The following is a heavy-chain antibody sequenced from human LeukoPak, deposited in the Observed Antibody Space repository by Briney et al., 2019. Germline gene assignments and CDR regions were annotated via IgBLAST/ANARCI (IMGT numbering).Heavy chain of an antibody. J-gene: IGHJ3*02. CDR1: GFSVSANH. D-gene: IGHD2-21*02. V-gene: IGHV3-53*01. Sequence: PGGSLRLSCAASGFSVSANHMSWVPQAPGRGLDWVSTIYSGGSIYYADSVKGRFTISRDNSKNTLYLQMSSLRVEDTAVYYCARASRVTTRLDAFDIWGQGTMVTVSS. CDR2: IYSGGSI. CDR3: ARASRVTTRLDAFDI.